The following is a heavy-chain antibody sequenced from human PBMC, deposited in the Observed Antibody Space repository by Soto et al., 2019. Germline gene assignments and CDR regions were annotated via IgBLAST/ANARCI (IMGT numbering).Heavy chain of an antibody. CDR2: TYYRSKWYN. Sequence: SQTLSLTCAISGDSVSSNSAAWNWIRQSPSRGLEWLGRTYYRSKWYNDYAISVENRITINPDPSKNQLSLQLNSVTPEDTAICYCARGLTYSDSGSRSYGMDVWGQGTLVTVYS. CDR1: GDSVSSNSAA. V-gene: IGHV6-1*01. CDR3: ARGLTYSDSGSRSYGMDV. J-gene: IGHJ6*02. D-gene: IGHD3-10*01.